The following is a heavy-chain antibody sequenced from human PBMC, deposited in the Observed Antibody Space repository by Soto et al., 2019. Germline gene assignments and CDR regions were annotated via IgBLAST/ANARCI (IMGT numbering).Heavy chain of an antibody. J-gene: IGHJ4*02. D-gene: IGHD4-17*01. CDR1: GYTFTSYA. Sequence: QVQLVQSGAEEKKPGASVKVSCKASGYTFTSYAMHWVRQAPGQRLEWMGWINAGNGNTKYSQKFQGRVTITRATSASPGYQELTSLRSEGTAVYYCARGGAYGDFHYWGQGTLVTVSS. CDR2: INAGNGNT. CDR3: ARGGAYGDFHY. V-gene: IGHV1-3*05.